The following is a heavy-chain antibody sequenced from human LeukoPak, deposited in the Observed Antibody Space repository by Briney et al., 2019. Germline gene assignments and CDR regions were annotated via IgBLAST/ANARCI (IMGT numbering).Heavy chain of an antibody. CDR2: IRYDGSNK. CDR1: GLTFSNAW. Sequence: GGSLRLSCAASGLTFSNAWMSWVRQAPGKGLEWVAFIRYDGSNKYYADSVKGRFTISRDNSKNTLYLQMNSLRAEDTAVYYCAKELTGDLRWVDYWGQGTLVTVSS. CDR3: AKELTGDLRWVDY. V-gene: IGHV3-30*02. J-gene: IGHJ4*02. D-gene: IGHD7-27*01.